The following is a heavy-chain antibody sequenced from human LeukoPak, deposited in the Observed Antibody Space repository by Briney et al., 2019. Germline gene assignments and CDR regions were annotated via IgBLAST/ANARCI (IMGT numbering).Heavy chain of an antibody. CDR2: INHGGST. CDR3: ARGLLLFDI. Sequence: SETLSLTCAVYGGSFSGYYWSWIRQPPGKGLEWIGEINHGGSTNYNPSLKSRVTISVDTSKNQFSLKLSSVTAADTAVYYCARGLLLFDIWGQGTMVTVSS. D-gene: IGHD3-10*01. J-gene: IGHJ3*02. V-gene: IGHV4-34*01. CDR1: GGSFSGYY.